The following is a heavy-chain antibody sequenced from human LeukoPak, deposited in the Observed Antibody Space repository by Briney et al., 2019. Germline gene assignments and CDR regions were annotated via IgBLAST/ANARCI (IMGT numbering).Heavy chain of an antibody. CDR1: GYSISSGYY. V-gene: IGHV4-38-2*02. J-gene: IGHJ4*02. CDR2: IYHSGST. Sequence: PSETLSLTCTVSGYSISSGYYWGWIRQPPGQGLEWIGSIYHSGSTYYNPSLKSRVTISVDTSKNQFSLKLSSVTAADTAVYYCAGSIAVAGNGGYWGQGTLVTVSS. CDR3: AGSIAVAGNGGY. D-gene: IGHD6-19*01.